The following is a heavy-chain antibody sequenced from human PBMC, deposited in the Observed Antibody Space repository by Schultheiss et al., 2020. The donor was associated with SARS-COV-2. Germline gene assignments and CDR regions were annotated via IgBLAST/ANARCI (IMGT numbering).Heavy chain of an antibody. CDR2: IYYSGST. Sequence: SETLSLTCAVSGGSISSGGYSWSWIRQPPGKGLEWIGYIYYSGSTNYNPSLKSRVTISVDTSKNQFSLKLSSVTAADTAVYYCARHLRDSSGYYSDYWGQGTLVTVSS. J-gene: IGHJ4*02. CDR3: ARHLRDSSGYYSDY. D-gene: IGHD3-22*01. V-gene: IGHV4-30-4*07. CDR1: GGSISSGGYS.